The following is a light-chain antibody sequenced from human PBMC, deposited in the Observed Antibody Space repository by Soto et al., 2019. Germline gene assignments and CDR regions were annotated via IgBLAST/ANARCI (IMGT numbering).Light chain of an antibody. V-gene: IGLV1-47*01. Sequence: QSVLTQPPSASGTPGQRVTISCSGSSSNIGSNYVYWYQQVPGTPPKLLIYRINQRPSGVPERFSGSRSGTSATLAISGLRSEDEADYYCAAWDDSLSAVVFGGGTKLTVL. CDR1: SSNIGSNY. CDR3: AAWDDSLSAVV. CDR2: RIN. J-gene: IGLJ2*01.